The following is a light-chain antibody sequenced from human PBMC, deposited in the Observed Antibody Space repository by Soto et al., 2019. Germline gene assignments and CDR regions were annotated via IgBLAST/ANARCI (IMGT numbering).Light chain of an antibody. J-gene: IGLJ1*01. V-gene: IGLV2-23*03. Sequence: QSVLTQPASVSGSPGQSITISCTGTSSDVGSYNLVSWYQQHPGKAPNLMIYEGSKRPSGVSNRFSGSKSGNTASLTISGLQAEDEADYYCCPYAGSSTFFYVFGTGTKVTVL. CDR1: SSDVGSYNL. CDR3: CPYAGSSTFFYV. CDR2: EGS.